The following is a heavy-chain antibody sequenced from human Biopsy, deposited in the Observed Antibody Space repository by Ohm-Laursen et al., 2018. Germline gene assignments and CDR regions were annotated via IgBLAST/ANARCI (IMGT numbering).Heavy chain of an antibody. Sequence: SLRLSCSASGFTFSASAVHWVRQASGKGLEWVGRIRSKAKSYATAYAASVTGRFTISRDDSKNTTNLQMNSLKTEDTAVYYCTLEGAGFDNWGQGTLVTVSS. CDR1: GFTFSASA. V-gene: IGHV3-73*01. CDR2: IRSKAKSYAT. D-gene: IGHD3-10*01. CDR3: TLEGAGFDN. J-gene: IGHJ4*02.